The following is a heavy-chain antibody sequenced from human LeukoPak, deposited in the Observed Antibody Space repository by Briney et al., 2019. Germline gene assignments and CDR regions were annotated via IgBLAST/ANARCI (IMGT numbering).Heavy chain of an antibody. J-gene: IGHJ6*03. CDR2: INPSGGST. CDR3: ARGFTYGDYYYYYMDV. CDR1: GYTFTSYY. V-gene: IGHV1-46*01. D-gene: IGHD4-17*01. Sequence: RASVRVSCKASGYTFTSYYMHWVRQAPGQGLEWMGIINPSGGSTSYAQKFQGRVTMTRDMSTSTVYMELSSLRSEDTAVYYCARGFTYGDYYYYYMDVWGKGTTVTVSS.